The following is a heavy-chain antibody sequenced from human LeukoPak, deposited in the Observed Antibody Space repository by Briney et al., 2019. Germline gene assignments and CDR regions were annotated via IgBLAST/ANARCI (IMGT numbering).Heavy chain of an antibody. D-gene: IGHD6-6*01. Sequence: TGGSLRLSCAASGFNVSSNYMKWVRQTPGKGLEWVSVIHSGGRTYYADSVKGRFTISRDNSKNTLYLQMNSLRAEDTAVYYCAIDSSSSTAGYWGQGTLVTVSS. J-gene: IGHJ4*02. V-gene: IGHV3-53*01. CDR3: AIDSSSSTAGY. CDR1: GFNVSSNY. CDR2: IHSGGRT.